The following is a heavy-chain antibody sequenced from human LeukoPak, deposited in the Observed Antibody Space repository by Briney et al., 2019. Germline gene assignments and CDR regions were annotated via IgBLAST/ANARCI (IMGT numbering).Heavy chain of an antibody. D-gene: IGHD5-18*01. CDR2: ISYDGSNK. CDR1: GFTFSSYG. V-gene: IGHV3-30*03. CDR3: ARDLTSRGYSYGYFDY. Sequence: GGSLRLSCAASGFTFSSYGMPWVRQAPGKGLEWVAVISYDGSNKYYADSVKGRFTISRDNSKNTLYLQMNSLRAEDTAVYYCARDLTSRGYSYGYFDYWGQGTLVTVSS. J-gene: IGHJ4*02.